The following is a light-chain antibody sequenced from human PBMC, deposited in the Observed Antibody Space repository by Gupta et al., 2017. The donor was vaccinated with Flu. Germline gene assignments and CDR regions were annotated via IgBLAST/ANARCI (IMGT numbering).Light chain of an antibody. CDR1: TSTIGSGY. Sequence: GSTSTIGSGYVGWYQQLPGTAPKLLIYRNNQRPSGVPDRFSGSKSGTSASLAISGLRSEDEADYYCAAWDDSLRVVFGGGTKLTVL. J-gene: IGLJ2*01. CDR3: AAWDDSLRVV. CDR2: RNN. V-gene: IGLV1-47*01.